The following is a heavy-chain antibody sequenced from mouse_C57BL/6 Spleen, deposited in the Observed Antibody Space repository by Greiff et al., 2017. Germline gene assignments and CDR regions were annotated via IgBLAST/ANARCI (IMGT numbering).Heavy chain of an antibody. Sequence: VQLQQSGAELVRPGASVKLSCTASGFNIKDDYMHWVKQRPEQGLEWIGWIDPENGDTECASKFQGKATITADTSSNTAYLQLSSLTSEDTAVYYCTTWRDYDAMDYWGQGTSVTVSS. V-gene: IGHV14-4*01. CDR2: IDPENGDT. J-gene: IGHJ4*01. CDR1: GFNIKDDY. CDR3: TTWRDYDAMDY.